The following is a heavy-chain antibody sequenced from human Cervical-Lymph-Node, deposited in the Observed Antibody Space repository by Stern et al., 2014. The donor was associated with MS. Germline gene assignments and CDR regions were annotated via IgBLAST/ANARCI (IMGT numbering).Heavy chain of an antibody. D-gene: IGHD6-13*01. V-gene: IGHV4-59*01. J-gene: IGHJ5*01. Sequence: VQLVESGPGLVKPSETLSLTCTVSGVSISTYYWSRIRQPPGKGLEWIGYIYYSGSTTYNPSLKSRVTMSVDTSKSQFSLKLSSVTAADTAVYYCARDVGMDSWGQGTLVTVSS. CDR2: IYYSGST. CDR3: ARDVGMDS. CDR1: GVSISTYY.